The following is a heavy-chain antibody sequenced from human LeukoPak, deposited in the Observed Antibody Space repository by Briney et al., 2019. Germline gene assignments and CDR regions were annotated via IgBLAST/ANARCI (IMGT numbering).Heavy chain of an antibody. CDR1: GFTFNNYI. J-gene: IGHJ6*03. V-gene: IGHV3-21*01. CDR2: ISSSSDYI. Sequence: GSLRLSCAASGFTFNNYIMNWVRQAPGKGLEWVSSISSSSDYIYYADSVKGRFTISRDNAKNSLYLQMNSLRAEDTAVYYCARSGFMVRGVMSYYYMDVWGKGTTVTISS. CDR3: ARSGFMVRGVMSYYYMDV. D-gene: IGHD3-10*01.